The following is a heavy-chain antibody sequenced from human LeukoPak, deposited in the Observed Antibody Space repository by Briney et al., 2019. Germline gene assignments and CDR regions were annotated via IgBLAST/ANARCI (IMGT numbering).Heavy chain of an antibody. D-gene: IGHD3-10*01. CDR3: AGGPSYGPFDY. Sequence: PGGSLRLSCAASGFTVSSNYMNWVRQAPEKGLEWVSVIYSGGGTKYADSVKGIFTISRDSSKNTLYLQMNSLRAEDTAVYYCAGGPSYGPFDYWGQGTLVTVSS. CDR2: IYSGGGT. V-gene: IGHV3-66*01. CDR1: GFTVSSNY. J-gene: IGHJ4*02.